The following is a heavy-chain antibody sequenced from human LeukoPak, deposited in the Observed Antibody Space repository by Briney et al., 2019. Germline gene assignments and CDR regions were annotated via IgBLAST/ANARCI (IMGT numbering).Heavy chain of an antibody. CDR2: IYYSGST. Sequence: PSETLSLTCTVSGGSISSYYWSWIRQPPGKGLEWLGYIYYSGSTNHNPSLKSRVTVSVDTSKNQFSMKLSSVTAADTAVYYCARSSSSFHFDYWGQGTLVTVSS. D-gene: IGHD6-6*01. CDR3: ARSSSSFHFDY. CDR1: GGSISSYY. J-gene: IGHJ4*02. V-gene: IGHV4-59*01.